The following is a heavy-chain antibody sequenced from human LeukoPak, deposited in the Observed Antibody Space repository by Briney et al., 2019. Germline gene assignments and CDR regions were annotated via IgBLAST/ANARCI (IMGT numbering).Heavy chain of an antibody. D-gene: IGHD3-10*01. J-gene: IGHJ4*02. V-gene: IGHV3-23*01. Sequence: PGGSLRLSCAASGFTFSSHAMTWVRQAPGKGLEWVSGISGSGGSTYYADSVKGRFTISRDNSKNTLYLQMNSLRAEDTAVYYCAKDGMYGSGTNWGQGTLVTVSS. CDR1: GFTFSSHA. CDR3: AKDGMYGSGTN. CDR2: ISGSGGST.